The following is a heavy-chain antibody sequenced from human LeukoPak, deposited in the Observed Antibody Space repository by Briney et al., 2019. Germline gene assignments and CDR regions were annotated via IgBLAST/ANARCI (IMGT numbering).Heavy chain of an antibody. CDR1: GGSISGSSYY. Sequence: SETLSLTCTVSGGSISGSSYYWGWIRQPPGKGLEWIGSIYYSGSTYYNPSLKSRVTISVDTSKNQFSLKLSSVTAADTAVYYCARYGGYDSSGLNPESWFDPWGQGTLVTVSS. V-gene: IGHV4-39*01. J-gene: IGHJ5*02. CDR2: IYYSGST. CDR3: ARYGGYDSSGLNPESWFDP. D-gene: IGHD3-22*01.